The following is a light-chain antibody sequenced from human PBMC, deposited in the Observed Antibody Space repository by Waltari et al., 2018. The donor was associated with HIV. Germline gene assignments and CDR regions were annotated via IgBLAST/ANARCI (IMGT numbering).Light chain of an antibody. CDR3: QQYVIPPYT. CDR2: GAS. CDR1: ESLTVSY. J-gene: IGKJ2*01. Sequence: EIVLTQSPGTLSLSLGERASLSCRASESLTVSYLAWYQWKPGQAPRLLIYGASNRATGIPTRFSGSGSGTGFTLTISRLEPEDFAVYYCQQYVIPPYTFGQGTKLEIK. V-gene: IGKV3-20*01.